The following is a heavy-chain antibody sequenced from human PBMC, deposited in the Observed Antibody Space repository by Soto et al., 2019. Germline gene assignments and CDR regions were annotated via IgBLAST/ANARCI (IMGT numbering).Heavy chain of an antibody. Sequence: ASVKVSCKASGYTFTSYYMHWVRQAPGQGLEWMGIINPSGGSTSYAQKFQGRVTMTRDTSTSTVYMELSSLRSEDTAVYYCFRGYCSSTSCYARLAGYTYWGQGTLVTVSS. D-gene: IGHD2-2*01. V-gene: IGHV1-46*01. CDR3: FRGYCSSTSCYARLAGYTY. CDR2: INPSGGST. CDR1: GYTFTSYY. J-gene: IGHJ4*02.